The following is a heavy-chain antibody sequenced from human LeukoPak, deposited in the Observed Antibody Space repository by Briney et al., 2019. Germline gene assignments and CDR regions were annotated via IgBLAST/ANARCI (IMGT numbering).Heavy chain of an antibody. CDR2: ISAYNGNT. CDR1: GYTFTSYG. V-gene: IGHV1-18*01. D-gene: IGHD2-2*01. CDR3: ARKGYCSSTSCLPHYYYGMDV. Sequence: SVKVSCKASGYTFTSYGISWVQQAPGQGLEWMGWISAYNGNTNYAQKLQGRVTMTTDTSTSTAYMELRSLRSDDTAVYYCARKGYCSSTSCLPHYYYGMDVWGQGTTVTVSS. J-gene: IGHJ6*02.